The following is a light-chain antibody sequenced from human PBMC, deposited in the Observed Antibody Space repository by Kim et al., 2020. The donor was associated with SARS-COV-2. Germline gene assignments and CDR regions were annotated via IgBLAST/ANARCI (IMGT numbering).Light chain of an antibody. Sequence: LSPGERATISCRASQSVSSYLAWYQQKPGQAPRLLIYDASNRATGIPARFSGSGSGTDFTLTISSLEPEDFAVYYSQQRSNWPPYSFGQGTKLEI. J-gene: IGKJ2*03. CDR1: QSVSSY. V-gene: IGKV3-11*01. CDR3: QQRSNWPPYS. CDR2: DAS.